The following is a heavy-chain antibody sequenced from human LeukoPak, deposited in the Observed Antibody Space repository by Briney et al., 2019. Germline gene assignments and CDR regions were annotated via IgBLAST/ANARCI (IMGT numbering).Heavy chain of an antibody. CDR2: IYYSGST. Sequence: PSETLSLTCTVSGGSISSSSYYWGWIRQPPGKGLEWIGSIYYSGSTYYNPSLKSRVTISVDTSKNQFSLKLSSVTAADTAVYYCARGGWGVWFDPWGEGTLVT. J-gene: IGHJ5*02. CDR1: GGSISSSSYY. CDR3: ARGGWGVWFDP. V-gene: IGHV4-39*07. D-gene: IGHD2-15*01.